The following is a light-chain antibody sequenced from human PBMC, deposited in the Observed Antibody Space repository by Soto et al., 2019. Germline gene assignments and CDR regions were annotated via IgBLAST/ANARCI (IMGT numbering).Light chain of an antibody. Sequence: VLPLAPCTLPLSPGQRVAIKCTASQSVTTRLAWYQHKPGQAPTLLMSGASNRASGVPVRFSGSGSGTDFTLTITRLEPEDFALYYCQQYGGSPITFGLGTRLEIK. J-gene: IGKJ5*01. CDR1: QSVTTR. CDR2: GAS. V-gene: IGKV3-20*01. CDR3: QQYGGSPIT.